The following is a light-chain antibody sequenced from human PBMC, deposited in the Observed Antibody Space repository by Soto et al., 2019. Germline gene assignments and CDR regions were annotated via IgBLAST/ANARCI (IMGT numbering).Light chain of an antibody. CDR2: GVT. J-gene: IGLJ2*01. Sequence: QSALTQPASVSGSPGQSITISCTGTSSDIGAYNYVSWYQQYPGKAPKLMIYGVTNRPSGVSNRFSGSKSGDTASLTISRLQAEDEADYYCSSYSSVSTLLFGGGTKVTVL. CDR3: SSYSSVSTLL. V-gene: IGLV2-14*01. CDR1: SSDIGAYNY.